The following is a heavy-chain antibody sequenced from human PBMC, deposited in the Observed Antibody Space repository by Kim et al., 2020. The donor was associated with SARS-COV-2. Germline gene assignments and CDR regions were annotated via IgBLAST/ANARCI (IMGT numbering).Heavy chain of an antibody. J-gene: IGHJ4*02. V-gene: IGHV3-21*01. D-gene: IGHD5-12*01. Sequence: GGSLRLSCAASGFTFSSYSMNWVRQAPGKGLEWVSSISSSSSYIYYADSVKGRFTISRDNAKNSLYLQMNSLRAEDTAVYYCARDRRIVATRFDYWGQGTLVTVSS. CDR2: ISSSSSYI. CDR1: GFTFSSYS. CDR3: ARDRRIVATRFDY.